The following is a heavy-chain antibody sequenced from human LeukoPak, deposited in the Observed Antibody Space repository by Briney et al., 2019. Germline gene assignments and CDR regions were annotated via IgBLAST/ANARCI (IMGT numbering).Heavy chain of an antibody. V-gene: IGHV4-59*01. CDR2: IYYSGST. Sequence: SETLSLTCTVSGGSFSSSYWSWTRQPPGKGLEWIGYIYYSGSTNDNPSLKSRVTISVDTAKNQFSMKLSSVAAADTAVYYCAGLPDYYYYGMDVWGQGTTVTVSS. CDR1: GGSFSSSY. J-gene: IGHJ6*02. CDR3: AGLPDYYYYGMDV.